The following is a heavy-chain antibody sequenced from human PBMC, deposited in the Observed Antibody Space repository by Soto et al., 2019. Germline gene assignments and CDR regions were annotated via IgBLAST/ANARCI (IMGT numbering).Heavy chain of an antibody. CDR1: GGSISSYY. D-gene: IGHD2-15*01. CDR2: IYYSGST. J-gene: IGHJ5*02. V-gene: IGHV4-59*01. CDR3: ARDLTPNEGYCRGGSCYPWGFDP. Sequence: SETLSLTCTVSGGSISSYYWSWIRQPPGKGLEWIGYIYYSGSTNYNPSLKSRVTISVDTSKSQFSLKLSSVTAADTAVYYCARDLTPNEGYCRGGSCYPWGFDPWGQGTLVTVSS.